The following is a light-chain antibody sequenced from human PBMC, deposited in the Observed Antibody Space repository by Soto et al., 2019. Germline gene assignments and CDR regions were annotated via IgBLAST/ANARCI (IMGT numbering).Light chain of an antibody. Sequence: DIQMTQTPATLSASVEDRVTITCRARQSISAWLAWYQQKPGKAPKLLIYKASSLETGVPSRFSGSGAGTEFTLTINSLQPDDFATYYCQRYNTYPYTFGQGTKLEIK. CDR1: QSISAW. J-gene: IGKJ2*01. CDR3: QRYNTYPYT. CDR2: KAS. V-gene: IGKV1-5*03.